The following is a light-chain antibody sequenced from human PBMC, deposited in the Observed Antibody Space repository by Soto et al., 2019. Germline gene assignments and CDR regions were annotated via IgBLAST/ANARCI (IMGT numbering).Light chain of an antibody. V-gene: IGLV3-21*04. CDR3: QVWDTSSDHYV. CDR2: YDN. J-gene: IGLJ1*01. Sequence: SYELTQPPSESVAPGETASISCGGDRIGRKSVHWYQQKPGQAPVLVMYYDNDRPSEIPERFSGFNSGNTATLDIRGVEAGDEADYYCQVWDTSSDHYVFGSGTKLTVL. CDR1: RIGRKS.